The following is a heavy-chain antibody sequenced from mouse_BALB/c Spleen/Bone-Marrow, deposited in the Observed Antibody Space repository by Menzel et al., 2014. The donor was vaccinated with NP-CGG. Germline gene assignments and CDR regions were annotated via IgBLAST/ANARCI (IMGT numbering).Heavy chain of an antibody. CDR3: ARYGNGLMDY. Sequence: VQLQQSGAELVKPGASVKLSCTASGFNIKDTYMHWVKQRPEQGLEWIGRIDTANGNTKYDPKFQGKATITADTSSNTAYLQHSSLTSEDAAVYYCARYGNGLMDYWGQGTSVTVSS. CDR1: GFNIKDTY. J-gene: IGHJ4*01. CDR2: IDTANGNT. D-gene: IGHD2-1*01. V-gene: IGHV14-3*02.